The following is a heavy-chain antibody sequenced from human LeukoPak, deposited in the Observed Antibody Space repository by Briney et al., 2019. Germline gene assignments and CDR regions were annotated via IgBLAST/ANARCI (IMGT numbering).Heavy chain of an antibody. CDR1: GFTFSSYS. J-gene: IGHJ4*02. Sequence: GGSLRHSCAASGFTFSSYSMNWVRQARGKGLEGVSYINNSSSTIYYEEYVKGRFTISRDNANNTLYLQMNSLRGEDTAVYYCAREDIVVVVAADIGVNYFDYWGRGTLVTVSS. CDR2: INNSSSTI. V-gene: IGHV3-48*01. CDR3: AREDIVVVVAADIGVNYFDY. D-gene: IGHD2-15*01.